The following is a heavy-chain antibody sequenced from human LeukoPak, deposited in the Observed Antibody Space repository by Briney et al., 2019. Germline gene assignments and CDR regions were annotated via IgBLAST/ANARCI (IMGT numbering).Heavy chain of an antibody. CDR3: ARDRFLGSGWYPFQH. CDR2: INSDGSST. CDR1: GFTFSSYW. D-gene: IGHD6-19*01. J-gene: IGHJ1*01. V-gene: IGHV3-74*01. Sequence: GGSLRLSCAASGFTFSSYWMHWVRQAPGKGLVWVSRINSDGSSTSYADSVKGRFTISRDNAKNTLYLQMNSLRAEDTAVYYCARDRFLGSGWYPFQHWGQGTLVTVSS.